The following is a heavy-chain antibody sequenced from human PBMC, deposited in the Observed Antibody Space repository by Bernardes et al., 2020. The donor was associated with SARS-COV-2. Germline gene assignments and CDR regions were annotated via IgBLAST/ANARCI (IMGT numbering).Heavy chain of an antibody. Sequence: GGSLRLSRAASGFTFSSYSMNWVRQAPGKGLEWVSYISSSSSTIYYADSVKGRFTISRDNAKNSLYLQMNSLRAEDTAVYYCATTPEAGITIFGVVIDYYYGMDVWGQGTTVTVSS. CDR3: ATTPEAGITIFGVVIDYYYGMDV. D-gene: IGHD3-3*01. V-gene: IGHV3-48*01. CDR1: GFTFSSYS. CDR2: ISSSSSTI. J-gene: IGHJ6*02.